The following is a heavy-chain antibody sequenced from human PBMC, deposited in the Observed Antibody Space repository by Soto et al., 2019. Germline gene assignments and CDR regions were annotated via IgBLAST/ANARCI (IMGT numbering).Heavy chain of an antibody. Sequence: DVQLLESGGGLVQPGGSLRLSCVVSGFTFSSYAMSWVRQAPGKGLEWVSSISGSGGNIYYADSVKGRFTISRDNSKNRLHLQMNSLRAEDTAVYYCAKPASGWYPKLMNGMDVCGQGTTVTVSS. CDR1: GFTFSSYA. CDR2: ISGSGGNI. V-gene: IGHV3-23*01. J-gene: IGHJ6*02. D-gene: IGHD6-19*01. CDR3: AKPASGWYPKLMNGMDV.